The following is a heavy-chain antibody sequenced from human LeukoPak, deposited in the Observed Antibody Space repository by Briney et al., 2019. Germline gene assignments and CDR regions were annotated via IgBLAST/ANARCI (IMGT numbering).Heavy chain of an antibody. J-gene: IGHJ4*02. CDR3: GRHRSGSGTYFIDY. CDR1: GFTFSSYA. CDR2: MKKDGSET. V-gene: IGHV3-7*01. D-gene: IGHD3-10*01. Sequence: GGSLRLSCAASGFTFSSYAMSWVRQAPGKGLEWVANMKKDGSETKYAESVKGRFTISRDNTKNSLYLQVNSLRAEDTAVYYCGRHRSGSGTYFIDYWGQGTLVSVSS.